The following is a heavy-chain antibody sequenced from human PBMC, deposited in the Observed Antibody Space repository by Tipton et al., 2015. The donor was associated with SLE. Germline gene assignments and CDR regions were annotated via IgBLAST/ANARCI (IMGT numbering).Heavy chain of an antibody. CDR1: GYSISSGYY. Sequence: TLSLTCTVSGYSISSGYYWGWIRQPPGKGLEWIGSIYHSGSTYYNPSLKSRVTISVDTSKNQFSLKLTSVTAADTAVYYCARAPRRYDSSGYYFLLGPPPDYFDYWGQGTLVTVSS. CDR3: ARAPRRYDSSGYYFLLGPPPDYFDY. V-gene: IGHV4-38-2*02. CDR2: IYHSGST. D-gene: IGHD3-22*01. J-gene: IGHJ4*02.